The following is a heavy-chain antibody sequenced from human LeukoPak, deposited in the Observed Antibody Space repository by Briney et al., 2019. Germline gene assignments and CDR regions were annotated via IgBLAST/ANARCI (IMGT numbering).Heavy chain of an antibody. CDR2: IYYSGST. CDR1: GGSISRGGYY. J-gene: IGHJ6*02. D-gene: IGHD3-10*01. V-gene: IGHV4-31*03. CDR3: ARDQSGEEDYYYGMDV. Sequence: PSETLSLTCTVSGGSISRGGYYWSWIRQHPGKGLEWIGYIYYSGSTYYNPSLKSRVTISVDTSKNQFSLKLSSVTAADTAVYYCARDQSGEEDYYYGMDVWGQGTTVTVSS.